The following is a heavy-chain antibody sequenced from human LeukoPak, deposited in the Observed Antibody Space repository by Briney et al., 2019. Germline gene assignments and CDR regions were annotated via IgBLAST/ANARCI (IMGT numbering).Heavy chain of an antibody. CDR3: AKSAIAVAGTGAFDF. Sequence: GGSLRLSCAASGFTFSSHAMSWVRQAPGKGLEWVSSISGSGAGINYADSVKGRFIISRDNSKNTLYLQMSGLRAEDTAVYYCAKSAIAVAGTGAFDFWGQGTMFTVSS. D-gene: IGHD6-19*01. J-gene: IGHJ3*01. CDR1: GFTFSSHA. V-gene: IGHV3-23*01. CDR2: ISGSGAGI.